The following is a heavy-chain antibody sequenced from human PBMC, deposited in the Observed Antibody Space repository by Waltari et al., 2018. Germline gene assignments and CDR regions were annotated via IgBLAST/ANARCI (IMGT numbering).Heavy chain of an antibody. CDR3: ARDYVLSPNWFDP. Sequence: EVQLVESGGGLVQPGGSMSLSCPASGFAFRSFWLRWVLQAPGKGLEWVANIKQDGSEKYYVDSVKGRFTISRDNAKNSLYLQMNSLRAEDTAVYYCARDYVLSPNWFDPWGQGTLVTVSS. D-gene: IGHD3-16*01. CDR2: IKQDGSEK. V-gene: IGHV3-7*01. J-gene: IGHJ5*02. CDR1: GFAFRSFW.